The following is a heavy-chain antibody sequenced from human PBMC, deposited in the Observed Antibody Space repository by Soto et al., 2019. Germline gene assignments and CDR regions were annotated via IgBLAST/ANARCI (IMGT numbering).Heavy chain of an antibody. J-gene: IGHJ4*02. CDR2: IWYDGVNK. CDR1: GFSFRSYA. V-gene: IGHV3-33*08. CDR3: VRDPYLRTAGRLASLNY. D-gene: IGHD1-1*01. Sequence: PGGSLRLSCAASGFSFRSYAMHWVRQAPGKGLEWVAVIWYDGVNKYYADSVKGRFTISRDNSNNTLYVQMKSLKAEDTAVYYSVRDPYLRTAGRLASLNYWGQGALVTVSS.